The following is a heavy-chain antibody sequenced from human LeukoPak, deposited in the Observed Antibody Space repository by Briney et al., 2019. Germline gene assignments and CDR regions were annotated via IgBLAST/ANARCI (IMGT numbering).Heavy chain of an antibody. J-gene: IGHJ6*02. V-gene: IGHV3-48*01. Sequence: PGGSLRLSCAASGFTFSTYDMNWVRQAPGKGLEWVSYISSSSRTISYADSVKGRFTISRDSAKSSLYLQMNCLRAEDTAVYYCARLRYYAMDVWGQGTTVTASS. CDR1: GFTFSTYD. CDR3: ARLRYYAMDV. CDR2: ISSSSRTI.